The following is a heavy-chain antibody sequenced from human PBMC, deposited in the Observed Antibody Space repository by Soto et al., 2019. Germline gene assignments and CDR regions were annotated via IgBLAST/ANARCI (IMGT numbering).Heavy chain of an antibody. Sequence: SETLSLSCAVYGGSFSGYYWSWIRQPPGKGLEWIGEINHSGSTNYNPSLKSRVTISVDTSKNQFSLKLSSVTAADTAVYYCARTRGTVRRRFLQYFDYWGQATLVTVSS. V-gene: IGHV4-34*01. CDR2: INHSGST. CDR3: ARTRGTVRRRFLQYFDY. CDR1: GGSFSGYY. J-gene: IGHJ4*02. D-gene: IGHD3-10*01.